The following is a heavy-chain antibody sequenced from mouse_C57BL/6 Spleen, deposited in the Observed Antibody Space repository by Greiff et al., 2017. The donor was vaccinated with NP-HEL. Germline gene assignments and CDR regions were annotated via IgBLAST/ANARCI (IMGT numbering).Heavy chain of an antibody. CDR2: IWSGGST. CDR3: ARGVYYGSSYGYFDV. D-gene: IGHD1-1*01. J-gene: IGHJ1*03. V-gene: IGHV2-2*01. Sequence: QVQLQQSGPGLVQPSQSLSITCTVSGFSLTSYGVHWVRQSPGKGLEWLGVIWSGGSTDYNAAFISRLSISKDNSKSQVFFKMNSLQADDTAIYYCARGVYYGSSYGYFDVWGTGTTVTVSS. CDR1: GFSLTSYG.